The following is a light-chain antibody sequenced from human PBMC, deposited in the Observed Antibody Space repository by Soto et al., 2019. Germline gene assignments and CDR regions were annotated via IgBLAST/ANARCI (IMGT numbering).Light chain of an antibody. CDR3: SSWDDSLNGWV. CDR2: NND. V-gene: IGLV1-44*01. J-gene: IGLJ3*02. CDR1: TSNIGGNT. Sequence: QSVLTQSPSASGTPGQRVTISCSGSTSNIGGNTVNWYRQVPGTAPKLLIYNNDQRTSGVPDRISGSKSGTSASLAISGLQSEDGAEYYCSSWDDSLNGWVFGGGTKVTVL.